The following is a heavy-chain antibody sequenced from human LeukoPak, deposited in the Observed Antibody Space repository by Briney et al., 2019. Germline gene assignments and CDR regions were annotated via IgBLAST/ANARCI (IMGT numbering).Heavy chain of an antibody. CDR2: ISAYNGNT. Sequence: AASVKVSCKASGYTFTSYGISWVRQAPGQGLEWMGWISAYNGNTNYAQKLQGRVTMTTDTSTSTAYMELRSLRSDDTAVYYCAREVPPVVVPAVVTYGMDVWGKGTTVTVSS. D-gene: IGHD2-2*01. V-gene: IGHV1-18*04. J-gene: IGHJ6*04. CDR3: AREVPPVVVPAVVTYGMDV. CDR1: GYTFTSYG.